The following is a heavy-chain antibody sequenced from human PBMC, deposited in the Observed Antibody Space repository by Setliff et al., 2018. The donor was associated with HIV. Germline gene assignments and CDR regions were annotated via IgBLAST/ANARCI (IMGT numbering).Heavy chain of an antibody. CDR2: FNAGNGHT. V-gene: IGHV1-3*01. CDR3: ARVSGLSGELLYFDY. J-gene: IGHJ4*02. D-gene: IGHD1-26*01. Sequence: ASVKVSCKASGYTFTSYALHWVRQAPGQRLEWMGWFNAGNGHTKYSQKFQGRVSITRDTSASTAYMELSSLRSEDTAVYYCARVSGLSGELLYFDYWGLGTLVTVSS. CDR1: GYTFTSYA.